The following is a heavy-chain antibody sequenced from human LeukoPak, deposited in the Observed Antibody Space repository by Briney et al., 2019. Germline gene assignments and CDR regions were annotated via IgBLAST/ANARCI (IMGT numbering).Heavy chain of an antibody. D-gene: IGHD3-22*01. CDR1: GFTFDDYA. CDR2: ISWNSGSI. Sequence: QPGRSLRLSCAASGFTFDDYAMHWVRQAPGKGLEWASGISWNSGSIGYADSVKGRFTISRDNAKNSLYLQMNSPRAEDMALYYCAKDSSSGSLDYWGQGTLVTVSS. CDR3: AKDSSSGSLDY. V-gene: IGHV3-9*03. J-gene: IGHJ4*02.